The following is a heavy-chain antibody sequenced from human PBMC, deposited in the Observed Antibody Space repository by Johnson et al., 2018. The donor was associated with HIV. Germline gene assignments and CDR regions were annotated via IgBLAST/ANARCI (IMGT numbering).Heavy chain of an antibody. Sequence: VQLVESGGGLVQPGGSLRLSCAASGFTVSSNYMSWVRQAPGKGLEWVSVIYSGGRTYYPGPVKGRFTVSREDANNSLYLQLNSLRAGDTPLYYCARAVCRGGRCYSHDAFDIWGQGTMVTVSS. J-gene: IGHJ3*02. CDR1: GFTVSSNY. D-gene: IGHD2-15*01. V-gene: IGHV3-66*01. CDR2: IYSGGRT. CDR3: ARAVCRGGRCYSHDAFDI.